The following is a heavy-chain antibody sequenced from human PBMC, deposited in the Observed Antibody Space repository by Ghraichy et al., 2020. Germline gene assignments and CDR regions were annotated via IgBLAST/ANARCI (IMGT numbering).Heavy chain of an antibody. V-gene: IGHV2-26*01. J-gene: IGHJ5*02. CDR2: IFSNDEK. CDR1: GFSLSNARMG. Sequence: SGPTLVKPTETLTLTCTVSGFSLSNARMGVSWIRQPPGKALEWLAHIFSNDEKSYSTSLKSRLTISKDTSKSQVVLTMTNMDPVDTATYYCARTLTMVRGVIQWFDPWGQGTLVTVSS. D-gene: IGHD3-10*01. CDR3: ARTLTMVRGVIQWFDP.